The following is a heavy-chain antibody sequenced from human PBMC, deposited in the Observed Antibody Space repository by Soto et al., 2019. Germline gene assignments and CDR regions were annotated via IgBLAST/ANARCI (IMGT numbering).Heavy chain of an antibody. CDR1: GGSVSSGSYY. V-gene: IGHV4-61*01. D-gene: IGHD4-17*01. CDR2: IYYSGST. J-gene: IGHJ4*02. Sequence: SETLSLTCTVSGGSVSSGSYYWSWIRQPPGKGLEWIGYIYYSGSTNYNPSLKSRVTISVDTSKNQFSLKLSSVTAADTAVYYCARGDYGETVYDYWGQGTLVTVSS. CDR3: ARGDYGETVYDY.